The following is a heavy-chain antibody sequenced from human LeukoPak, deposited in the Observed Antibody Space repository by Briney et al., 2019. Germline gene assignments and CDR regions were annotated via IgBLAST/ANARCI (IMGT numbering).Heavy chain of an antibody. CDR3: ARVGMAAAGLIDY. Sequence: SETLSLTCTVSGGSISSSSYYWGWIRQPPGKGLEWIGEINHSGSTNYNPSLKSRVTISVDTSKNQFSLKLSSVTAADTAVYYCARVGMAAAGLIDYWGQGTLVTVSS. D-gene: IGHD6-13*01. CDR2: INHSGST. J-gene: IGHJ4*02. V-gene: IGHV4-39*07. CDR1: GGSISSSSYY.